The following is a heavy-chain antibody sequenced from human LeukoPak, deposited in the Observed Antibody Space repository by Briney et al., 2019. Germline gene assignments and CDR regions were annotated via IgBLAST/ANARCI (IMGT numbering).Heavy chain of an antibody. J-gene: IGHJ3*02. Sequence: ASVKVSCKASGYIFTSYGISWVRQAPGQGLEWMGWISAYNGNTNYAQKFQGRVTITADESTSTAYMELSSLRSEDTAVYYCAREAYHDSSGYQASYAFDIWGQGTMVTVSS. CDR1: GYIFTSYG. CDR2: ISAYNGNT. D-gene: IGHD3-22*01. V-gene: IGHV1-18*01. CDR3: AREAYHDSSGYQASYAFDI.